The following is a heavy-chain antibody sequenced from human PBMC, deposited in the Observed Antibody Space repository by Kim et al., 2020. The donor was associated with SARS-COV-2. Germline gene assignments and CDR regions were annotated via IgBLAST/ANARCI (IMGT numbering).Heavy chain of an antibody. CDR3: ARGTYDSSGYYPHFDY. V-gene: IGHV1-46*01. CDR1: GYTFTSYY. Sequence: ASVKVSCKASGYTFTSYYMHWVRQAPGQGLEWMGIINPSGGSTSYAQKFQARVTMTRDTSTSTVYMELSSLRSEDTAVYYCARGTYDSSGYYPHFDYWGQGTLVTVSS. D-gene: IGHD3-22*01. J-gene: IGHJ4*02. CDR2: INPSGGST.